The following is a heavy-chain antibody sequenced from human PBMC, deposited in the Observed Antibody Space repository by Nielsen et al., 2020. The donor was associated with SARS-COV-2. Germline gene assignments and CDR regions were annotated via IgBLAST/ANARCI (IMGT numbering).Heavy chain of an antibody. Sequence: ASVKVSCKASGYTFTSYGISWVRQAPGQGLEWMGWISAYNGNTNYAQKLQGRVTMTTDTSTSTAYMELRSLRSDDTAVYYCARSYRRCDPSLLLFTDYFDYWGQGTLVTVSS. V-gene: IGHV1-18*01. CDR3: ARSYRRCDPSLLLFTDYFDY. D-gene: IGHD3-16*01. CDR2: ISAYNGNT. CDR1: GYTFTSYG. J-gene: IGHJ4*02.